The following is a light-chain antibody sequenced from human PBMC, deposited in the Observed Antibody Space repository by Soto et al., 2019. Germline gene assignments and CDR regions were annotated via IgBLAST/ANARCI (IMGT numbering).Light chain of an antibody. CDR3: MQGTHWPPWT. CDR2: KVS. CDR1: HTLVYSDGNTY. J-gene: IGKJ1*01. V-gene: IGKV2-30*01. Sequence: DVVMTQSPLSLPVTLGQPASISCRSSHTLVYSDGNTYLSWFQQRPGQSPRRLIYKVSNRDSGVPDRFSGSGSGTDFTLRISRVEAEDVAIYYCMQGTHWPPWTFGQGTKVDIK.